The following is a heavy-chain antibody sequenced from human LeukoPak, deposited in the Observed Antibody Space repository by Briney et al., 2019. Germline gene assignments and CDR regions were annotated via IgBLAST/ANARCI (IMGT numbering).Heavy chain of an antibody. CDR3: ASLYDSSGTSLDY. Sequence: GGSLRLSCAASGFTFSSYGMHWVRQAPGKGLEWVAFIRYDGSNKYYADSVKGRFTISRDNSKNTLYLQMNSLRAEDTAVYCCASLYDSSGTSLDYWGQGTLVTVSS. V-gene: IGHV3-30*02. J-gene: IGHJ4*02. D-gene: IGHD3-22*01. CDR1: GFTFSSYG. CDR2: IRYDGSNK.